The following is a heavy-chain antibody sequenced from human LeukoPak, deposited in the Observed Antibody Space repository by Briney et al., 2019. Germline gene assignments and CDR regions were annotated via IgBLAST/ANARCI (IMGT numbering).Heavy chain of an antibody. CDR2: IRYDGSNK. D-gene: IGHD5-18*01. Sequence: GGSLRLSCAASGFTFSSYGMHWVRQAPGKGLEWVAFIRYDGSNKYYADSVKGRFTISRDNSKDTLYLQMNSLRIEDTAVYYCARDRGYSYGLYYFDYWGQGTLVTVSS. J-gene: IGHJ4*02. V-gene: IGHV3-30*02. CDR1: GFTFSSYG. CDR3: ARDRGYSYGLYYFDY.